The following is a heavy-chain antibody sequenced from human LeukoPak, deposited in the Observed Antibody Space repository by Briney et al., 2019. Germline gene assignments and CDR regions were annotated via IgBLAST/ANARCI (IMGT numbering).Heavy chain of an antibody. CDR1: GFTFSSYA. CDR3: AKNRGNYYYFDY. Sequence: EGSLRLSCAASGFTFSSYAMGWVRQAPGKGLEWVSAISGSGGSTYYADSVKDRFTISRDNSKNTLYLQMNSLGAEDTAVYYCAKNRGNYYYFDYWGQGTLVTVSS. V-gene: IGHV3-23*01. CDR2: ISGSGGST. D-gene: IGHD4-11*01. J-gene: IGHJ4*02.